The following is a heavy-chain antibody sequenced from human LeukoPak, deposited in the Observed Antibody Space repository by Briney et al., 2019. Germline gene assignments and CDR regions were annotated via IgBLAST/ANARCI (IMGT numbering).Heavy chain of an antibody. Sequence: GGSLRLSCAAPGFTFRSYWMNWVRQAPGKGLEWVANIKEDGSEKYYVDSLKGRFTISRDNAKNSLYLQMNSLGAEDTAVYYCARDRVIDFWGQGTLVTVSS. J-gene: IGHJ4*02. CDR1: GFTFRSYW. D-gene: IGHD3-10*01. CDR2: IKEDGSEK. CDR3: ARDRVIDF. V-gene: IGHV3-7*04.